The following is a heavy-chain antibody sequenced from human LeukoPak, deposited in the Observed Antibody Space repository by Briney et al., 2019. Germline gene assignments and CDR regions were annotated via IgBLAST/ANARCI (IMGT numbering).Heavy chain of an antibody. CDR3: ARALFDYGGNGLDAFDI. V-gene: IGHV1-69*04. Sequence: SVKVSCKASGGTFSSYAISWVRQAPGQGLEWMGRIIPILGIANYAQKFQGRVTITADKSTSTAYMELSSLRSEDTAVYYCARALFDYGGNGLDAFDIWGQGTMVTVSS. CDR2: IIPILGIA. J-gene: IGHJ3*02. D-gene: IGHD4-23*01. CDR1: GGTFSSYA.